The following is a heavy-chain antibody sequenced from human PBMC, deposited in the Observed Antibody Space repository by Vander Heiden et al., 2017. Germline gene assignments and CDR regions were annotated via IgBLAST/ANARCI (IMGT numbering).Heavy chain of an antibody. J-gene: IGHJ5*02. CDR2: IFKTGRT. Sequence: QLLLQESGPGSVKPSETLSLTCSLSGGYLSIGDYYWSWIRQPPGKGLECIGTIFKTGRTYSTSSLTSRLTLSVDPSKSLFSLRLNSVTATDTATYYCARSFLAGWFDPWGQGTLVTVSS. V-gene: IGHV4-39*01. CDR3: ARSFLAGWFDP. D-gene: IGHD3-3*02. CDR1: GGYLSIGDYY.